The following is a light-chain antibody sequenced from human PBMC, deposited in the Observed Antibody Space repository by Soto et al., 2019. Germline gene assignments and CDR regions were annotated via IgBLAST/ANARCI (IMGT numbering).Light chain of an antibody. V-gene: IGLV2-14*01. J-gene: IGLJ1*01. CDR3: SSYTSSSTHV. CDR2: EXV. CDR1: KNDIGVYDF. Sequence: QSMLTQPPSASGSAGQSVTISCTGTKNDIGVYDFVSWYQHHPGKAPRLIIYEXVQRPSGVSNRFSGSKSGNTASLTISGLQAEDEADYYCSSYTSSSTHVFGTGTKVTVL.